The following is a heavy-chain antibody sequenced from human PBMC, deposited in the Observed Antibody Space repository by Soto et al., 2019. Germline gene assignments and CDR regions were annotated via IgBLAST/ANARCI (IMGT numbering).Heavy chain of an antibody. J-gene: IGHJ5*02. CDR3: ARDSVGAAAGTGWFDP. V-gene: IGHV1-18*01. CDR2: ISAYNGNT. Sequence: GASVKVSCKASGCTFTSYGISWVRQAPGQGLEWMGWISAYNGNTNYAQKLQGRVTMTTDTSTSTAYMELRSLRSDDTAVYYCARDSVGAAAGTGWFDPWGQGTLVTVSS. CDR1: GCTFTSYG. D-gene: IGHD6-13*01.